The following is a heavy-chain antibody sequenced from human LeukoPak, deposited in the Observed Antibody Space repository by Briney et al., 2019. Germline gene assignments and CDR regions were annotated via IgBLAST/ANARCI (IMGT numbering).Heavy chain of an antibody. Sequence: GGSLRLSRAASRFTFSSYGMHWVRQAPGKGLEWVAYIQYDGSNEQYADSVKGRFSISRDSSKNTLYLQMNSLRAEDTAVYYCAKDRCSNGVGCYYYYMDVWGKGTPVTISS. D-gene: IGHD2-8*01. CDR2: IQYDGSNE. J-gene: IGHJ6*03. V-gene: IGHV3-30*02. CDR1: RFTFSSYG. CDR3: AKDRCSNGVGCYYYYMDV.